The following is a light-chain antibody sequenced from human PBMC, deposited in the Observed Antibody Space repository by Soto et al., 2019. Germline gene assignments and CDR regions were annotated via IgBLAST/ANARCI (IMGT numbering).Light chain of an antibody. Sequence: EIVLTQSPATLSLSPGERATLSCWVSQSVGSSLAWYQQKPGQAPRLLIYSTSTRAAGIPDRFTGRGSGTHFTLAISRLEPEDFAVYYCHQFGDSPQTFGQGTTVEV. V-gene: IGKV3-20*01. CDR3: HQFGDSPQT. CDR1: QSVGSS. J-gene: IGKJ1*01. CDR2: STS.